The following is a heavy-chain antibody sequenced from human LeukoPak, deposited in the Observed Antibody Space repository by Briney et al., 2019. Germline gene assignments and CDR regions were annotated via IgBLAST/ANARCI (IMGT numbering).Heavy chain of an antibody. D-gene: IGHD3-10*01. CDR2: IKSRTDGGTT. CDR1: GFTFSNAW. Sequence: PGGSLRLSCAASGFTFSNAWMSWVRQAPGKGLEWVGRIKSRTDGGTTDYAAPVKGRFTISRDDSKNTLYLQMNSLKTEDTAVYYCTRCGYGSGSYSRYYGMDVWGQGTTVTVSS. CDR3: TRCGYGSGSYSRYYGMDV. V-gene: IGHV3-15*01. J-gene: IGHJ6*02.